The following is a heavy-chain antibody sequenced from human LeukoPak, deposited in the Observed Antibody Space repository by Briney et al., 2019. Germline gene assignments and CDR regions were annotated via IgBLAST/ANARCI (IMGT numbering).Heavy chain of an antibody. CDR1: GFTVSSNY. CDR3: ARYWSSWSADY. D-gene: IGHD6-13*01. V-gene: IGHV3-48*01. Sequence: PGGSLRLSCAASGFTVSSNYMSWVRQAPGKGLEWVSYISGRSDNIYYADSVKGRFTISRDNAKSSLYLQMNSLRAEDTAVYYCARYWSSWSADYWGQGTLVTVSS. CDR2: ISGRSDNI. J-gene: IGHJ4*02.